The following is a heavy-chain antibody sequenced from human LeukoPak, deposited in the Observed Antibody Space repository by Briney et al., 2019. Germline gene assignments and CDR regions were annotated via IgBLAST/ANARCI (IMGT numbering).Heavy chain of an antibody. CDR3: AKPQWIQLWYGWFDY. Sequence: GGSLRLSCAASGFTFDDYAMHWVRQAPGKGLEWVSGISWNSGSIGYADSVKGRFTISRDNAKNSLYLQMNSLRAEDTAVYYCAKPQWIQLWYGWFDYWGQGTLVTVSS. D-gene: IGHD5-18*01. J-gene: IGHJ4*02. CDR2: ISWNSGSI. V-gene: IGHV3-9*01. CDR1: GFTFDDYA.